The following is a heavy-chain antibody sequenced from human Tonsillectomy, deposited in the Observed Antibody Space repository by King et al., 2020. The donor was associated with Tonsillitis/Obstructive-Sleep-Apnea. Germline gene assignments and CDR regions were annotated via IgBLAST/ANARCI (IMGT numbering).Heavy chain of an antibody. Sequence: QLVQSGAEVKKPGGSLKISCKGSGYSFTSYCIGWVRQMPGKGMEWMGIIYPGDADTRYSPSFQGQVTISADKSISTVYLQWGSLKASDTAMYYCARRLRYSCYDGQFDYWGQGTLVTVSS. V-gene: IGHV5-51*01. CDR2: IYPGDADT. D-gene: IGHD5-12*01. CDR3: ARRLRYSCYDGQFDY. CDR1: GYSFTSYC. J-gene: IGHJ4*02.